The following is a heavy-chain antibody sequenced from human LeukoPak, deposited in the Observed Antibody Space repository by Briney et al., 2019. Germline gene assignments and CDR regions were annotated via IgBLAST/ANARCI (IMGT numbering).Heavy chain of an antibody. CDR3: ARGMIAVGGIEGGAFDI. V-gene: IGHV3-7*01. Sequence: GGSLRLSCAASGFTVRTNYMNWVRQAPGKGLEWVANIKQDGSEKYYVDSVKGRFTFSRDNAENSLYLQVNSLRAEDTAVYYCARGMIAVGGIEGGAFDIWGQGTMVTVSS. CDR1: GFTVRTNY. CDR2: IKQDGSEK. D-gene: IGHD6-19*01. J-gene: IGHJ3*02.